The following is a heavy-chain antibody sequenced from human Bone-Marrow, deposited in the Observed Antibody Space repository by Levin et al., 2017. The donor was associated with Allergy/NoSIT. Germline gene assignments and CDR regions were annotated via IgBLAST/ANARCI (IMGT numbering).Heavy chain of an antibody. D-gene: IGHD4/OR15-4a*01. V-gene: IGHV3-11*01. Sequence: SCAASGFSFSDHYMSWIRQAPGKGLEWVAYMSVTSSAIYYSDSVKGRFTISRDNAKNSLSLQMSSLRAEDTAVYYCARGPYSASWYYFDYWGQGTLVTVSS. J-gene: IGHJ4*02. CDR3: ARGPYSASWYYFDY. CDR2: MSVTSSAI. CDR1: GFSFSDHY.